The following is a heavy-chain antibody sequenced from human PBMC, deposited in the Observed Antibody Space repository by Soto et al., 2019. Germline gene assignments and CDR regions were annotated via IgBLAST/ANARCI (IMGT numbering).Heavy chain of an antibody. CDR3: ARGQDYGGNSFAFDI. V-gene: IGHV4-59*01. J-gene: IGHJ3*02. Sequence: SETMSLTCTVSGGSIRSYYWNWIRQAPGKGLEWIGFIYYTGTTNYNPSLKSRVTISVDTSKNQVSLKLNSVTAADTAVYYCARGQDYGGNSFAFDIWGQGTMVTVSS. CDR2: IYYTGTT. D-gene: IGHD4-17*01. CDR1: GGSIRSYY.